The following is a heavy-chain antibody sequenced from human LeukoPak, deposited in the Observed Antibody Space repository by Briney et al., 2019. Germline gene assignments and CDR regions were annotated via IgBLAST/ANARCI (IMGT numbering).Heavy chain of an antibody. CDR2: IYYSGNT. D-gene: IGHD3-22*01. CDR1: GDSISTSNSY. V-gene: IGHV4-39*07. Sequence: SETLSLTCTVSGDSISTSNSYWGWIRQPPGKGLEWIGSIYYSGNTYYNASLKSRVTISVDTSKNQFSLKLSSVTAADTAVYYCARDKKARRLLSYDSPEEGNWFDPWGQGTLVTVSS. J-gene: IGHJ5*02. CDR3: ARDKKARRLLSYDSPEEGNWFDP.